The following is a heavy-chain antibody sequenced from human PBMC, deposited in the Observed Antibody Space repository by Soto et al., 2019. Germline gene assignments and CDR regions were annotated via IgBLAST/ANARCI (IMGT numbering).Heavy chain of an antibody. Sequence: QLQLQESGSGQVKPSQTLSLTCAVSGGSISSGGYSWSWIRQPPGKGLEWIGYIYHSGSTYYNPSLKSRVTISVDRSMNQFSLKLSSVTAADTAVYYCARVPGPWGQGTLVTVSS. CDR2: IYHSGST. CDR3: ARVPGP. CDR1: GGSISSGGYS. J-gene: IGHJ5*02. V-gene: IGHV4-30-2*01.